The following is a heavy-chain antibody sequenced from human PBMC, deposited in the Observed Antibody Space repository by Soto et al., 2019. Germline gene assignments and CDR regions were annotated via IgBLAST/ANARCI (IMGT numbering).Heavy chain of an antibody. Sequence: WGSLRLACTASGGTVSSNDMSWVRQAPGKGLEWVSVIYSGGSTYYADSVKGRFTISRHNSKNTLYLQMNSLRAEDTAVYYCARASVSGWPHHWGQGTLVTVSS. J-gene: IGHJ5*02. V-gene: IGHV3-53*04. CDR3: ARASVSGWPHH. CDR2: IYSGGST. CDR1: GGTVSSND. D-gene: IGHD6-19*01.